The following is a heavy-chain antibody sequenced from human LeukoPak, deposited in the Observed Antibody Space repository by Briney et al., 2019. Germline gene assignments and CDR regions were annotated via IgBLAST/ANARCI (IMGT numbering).Heavy chain of an antibody. CDR2: IRHDGSSK. D-gene: IGHD5-24*01. V-gene: IGHV3-30*02. Sequence: PGGSQRLSCAVSGFTFSSYGMHWVRQTPGKGLEWVAFIRHDGSSKYSADSVKGRFTISRDNSKNTLFLQMNSLRAEDSAMYYCAKEDRWPLEMSTIKGLDYWGQGTLVTVSS. J-gene: IGHJ4*02. CDR3: AKEDRWPLEMSTIKGLDY. CDR1: GFTFSSYG.